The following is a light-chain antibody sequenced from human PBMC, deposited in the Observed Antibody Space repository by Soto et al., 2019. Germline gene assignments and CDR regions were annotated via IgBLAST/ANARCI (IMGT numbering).Light chain of an antibody. Sequence: EIVLTQSPGTLSLSPGERATLSCRASQSVSSGYLAWYQQKPGQAPRLLIYGPSSRATGIPDRFSGSGSGTDFTLNISRLEPEDCAVYYCQQYGSSPRTFGQGTKVEIQ. CDR1: QSVSSGY. V-gene: IGKV3-20*01. CDR3: QQYGSSPRT. CDR2: GPS. J-gene: IGKJ1*01.